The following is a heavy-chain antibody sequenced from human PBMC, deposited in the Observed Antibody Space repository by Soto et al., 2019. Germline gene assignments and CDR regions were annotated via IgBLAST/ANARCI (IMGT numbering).Heavy chain of an antibody. CDR1: GLTFDNYA. D-gene: IGHD3-16*01. CDR3: AKEIMSTYFPLDH. Sequence: PGGSLRLSCVASGLTFDNYAMTWVRQAPGKGLEWVSTISSFSGSTYYTDSVKGRFTISRDNSRNTLYLQMNSLRVDDTAMYYCAKEIMSTYFPLDHWGQGTLVTVSS. CDR2: ISSFSGST. J-gene: IGHJ4*02. V-gene: IGHV3-23*01.